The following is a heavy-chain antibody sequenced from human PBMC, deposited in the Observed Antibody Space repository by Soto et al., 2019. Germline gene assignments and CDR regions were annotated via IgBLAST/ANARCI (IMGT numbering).Heavy chain of an antibody. Sequence: EVLLVESGGGLVQPARPLRLSCEASGFNFENYAMHWVRQATGKGLEWVSAISWNRVKLDYAGSVRGRFTISRDNGKNSLYLEINSLRPDETSLYFCTKAKSTGEYSYSRDIEVWGRGTTVIVSS. J-gene: IGHJ6*03. CDR1: GFNFENYA. V-gene: IGHV3-9*01. CDR3: TKAKSTGEYSYSRDIEV. D-gene: IGHD4-17*01. CDR2: ISWNRVKL.